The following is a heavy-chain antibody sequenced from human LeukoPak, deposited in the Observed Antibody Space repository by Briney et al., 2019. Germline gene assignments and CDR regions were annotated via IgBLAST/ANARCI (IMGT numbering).Heavy chain of an antibody. D-gene: IGHD1-1*01. CDR3: ARDSTGTVFDL. V-gene: IGHV3-7*04. CDR2: ISQDGTES. J-gene: IGHJ4*02. Sequence: PGGSLRLSCAASGFTSSSYSMTWVRQAPGKGLEWVAQISQDGTESYSVDSVRGRFTISRDNAKNSVYLQMNSLRPEDTAVYYCARDSTGTVFDLWGQGTLVTVSS. CDR1: GFTSSSYS.